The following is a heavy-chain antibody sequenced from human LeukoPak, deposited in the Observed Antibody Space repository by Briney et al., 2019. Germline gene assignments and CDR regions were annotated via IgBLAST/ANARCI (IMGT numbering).Heavy chain of an antibody. CDR2: ISGSGGST. V-gene: IGHV3-23*01. Sequence: PGGTLRLSCAASGFTFSSYGMSWVRQAPGKGLEWVSAISGSGGSTYYADSVKGRFTISRDNSKNTLYLQMNSLRAEDTAVYYCAKSCGGDCHTVDDAFDIWGQGTMVTVSS. CDR1: GFTFSSYG. D-gene: IGHD2-21*02. CDR3: AKSCGGDCHTVDDAFDI. J-gene: IGHJ3*02.